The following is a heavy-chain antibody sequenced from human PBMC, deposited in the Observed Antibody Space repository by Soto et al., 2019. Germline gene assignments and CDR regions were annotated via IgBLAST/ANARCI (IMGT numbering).Heavy chain of an antibody. Sequence: GASVKVSCKVSGYTLTELSMHWVRQAPGRGLEWMGGFDPEDGETIYAQKFQGRVTMTEDTSTDTAYMELSSLRSEDTAVYYCATIVLRFLEWLPRRDAFDIWGQGTMVTVSS. CDR3: ATIVLRFLEWLPRRDAFDI. J-gene: IGHJ3*02. V-gene: IGHV1-24*01. CDR1: GYTLTELS. CDR2: FDPEDGET. D-gene: IGHD3-3*01.